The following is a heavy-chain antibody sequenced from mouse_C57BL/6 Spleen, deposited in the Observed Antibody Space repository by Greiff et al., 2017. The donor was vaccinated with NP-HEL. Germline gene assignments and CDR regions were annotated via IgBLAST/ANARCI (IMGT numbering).Heavy chain of an antibody. CDR1: GYTFTSYW. D-gene: IGHD6-1*01. J-gene: IGHJ1*03. CDR2: INPSNGGT. CDR3: ARSSLWDWYFDV. Sequence: QVQLQQPGTELVKPGASVKLSCKASGYTFTSYWMHWVKQRPGQGLEWIGNINPSNGGTNYNEKFKSKATLTVDKSSSTAYMQLSSLTSEDSAVFDSARSSLWDWYFDVWGTGTTVTVSS. V-gene: IGHV1-53*01.